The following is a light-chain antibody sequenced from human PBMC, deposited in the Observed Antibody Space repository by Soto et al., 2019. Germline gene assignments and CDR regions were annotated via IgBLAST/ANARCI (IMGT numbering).Light chain of an antibody. CDR1: HDVSRN. CDR3: QQYNSMLS. J-gene: IGKJ4*01. Sequence: DIQMTQSPSSLSASEGDRVTITCQSSHDVSRNLNWFQQKPGEAPQLLIYDASNLERGVPSRFXXXXXXXXXXXXXSSLQPEDVATYYCQQYNSMLSFGGGTEVEIK. CDR2: DAS. V-gene: IGKV1-33*01.